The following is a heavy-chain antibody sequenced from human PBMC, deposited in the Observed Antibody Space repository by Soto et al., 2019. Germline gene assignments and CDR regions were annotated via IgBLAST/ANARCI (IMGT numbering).Heavy chain of an antibody. V-gene: IGHV4-34*01. CDR2: INHSGST. D-gene: IGHD3-22*01. J-gene: IGHJ3*02. CDR3: ARENYDSSGYCDAFDI. CDR1: GGSFSGYY. Sequence: LSLTCAVYGGSFSGYYWSWIRQPPGKGLEWIGEINHSGSTNYNPSLKSRVTISVDTSKNQFSLKLSSVTAADTAVYYCARENYDSSGYCDAFDIWGQGTMVTVSS.